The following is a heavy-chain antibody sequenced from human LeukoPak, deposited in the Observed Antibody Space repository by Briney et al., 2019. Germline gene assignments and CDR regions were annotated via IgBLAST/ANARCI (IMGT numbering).Heavy chain of an antibody. CDR3: ARHGVRGVIGLNWFDP. Sequence: PSGTLCLTCVVSSGAISSSNWWGWVRQPPGKGLERIGEMYHSESTNYNPSLQSRVSISIAKSSNQFSLKLSSVTAADTAVYYCARHGVRGVIGLNWFDPWGQGTLVTVSS. D-gene: IGHD3-10*01. CDR2: MYHSEST. J-gene: IGHJ5*02. CDR1: SGAISSSNW. V-gene: IGHV4-4*02.